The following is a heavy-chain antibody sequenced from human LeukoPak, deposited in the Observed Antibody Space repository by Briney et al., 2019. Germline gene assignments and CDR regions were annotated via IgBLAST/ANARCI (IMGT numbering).Heavy chain of an antibody. CDR3: ATGLSGYASSLGY. D-gene: IGHD6-6*01. V-gene: IGHV3-74*01. CDR1: GFTFSSYW. CDR2: INNDGSST. J-gene: IGHJ4*02. Sequence: GGSLRLSCAASGFTFSSYWMHWVRQAPRKGLVWVSRINNDGSSTSYADSVRGRFSISRDNAKNTLYLQMNSLSAEDTAVYYCATGLSGYASSLGYWGQGTLVTVSA.